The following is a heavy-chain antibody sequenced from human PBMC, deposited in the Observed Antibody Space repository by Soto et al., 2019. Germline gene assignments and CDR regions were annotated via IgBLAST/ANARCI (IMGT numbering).Heavy chain of an antibody. CDR2: IYYSGST. Sequence: SETLSLTCTVSGGSISSGGYYWSWIRQHPGKGLEWIGYIYYSGSTYYNPSLKSRVTISVDTSKNQFSLKLSSVTAADTAVHYCARILGPPNQGGQGYYMDVWGKGTTVTVSS. CDR1: GGSISSGGYY. CDR3: ARILGPPNQGGQGYYMDV. J-gene: IGHJ6*03. D-gene: IGHD2-2*01. V-gene: IGHV4-31*03.